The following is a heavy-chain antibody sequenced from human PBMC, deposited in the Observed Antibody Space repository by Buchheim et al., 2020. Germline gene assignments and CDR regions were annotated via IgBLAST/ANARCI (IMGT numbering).Heavy chain of an antibody. CDR2: ISYDGSNK. D-gene: IGHD5-12*01. Sequence: QVQLVESGGGVVQPGRSLRLSCAASGFTFSSYGMHWVRQAPGKGLEWVAVISYDGSNKYYADSVKGRFTISRDNSKNTLYLQMNSLRAEDTAVYYCAKRGYSGYDVYYFDYWGQGTL. J-gene: IGHJ4*02. CDR3: AKRGYSGYDVYYFDY. V-gene: IGHV3-30*18. CDR1: GFTFSSYG.